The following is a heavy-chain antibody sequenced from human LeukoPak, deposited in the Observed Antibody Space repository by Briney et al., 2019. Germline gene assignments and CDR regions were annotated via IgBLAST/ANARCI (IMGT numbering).Heavy chain of an antibody. D-gene: IGHD6-13*01. CDR1: GGSISSSSYY. V-gene: IGHV4-39*07. CDR2: IYYSGST. CDR3: ARGLSSSWYWFDL. Sequence: SETLSLTCTVSGGSISSSSYYWGWIRQPRGKGLEWIGSIYYSGSTYYNPSLKSRVTISVDTSKNQFSLKLSSVTAADTAVYYCARGLSSSWYWFDLWGQGTLVTVSS. J-gene: IGHJ5*02.